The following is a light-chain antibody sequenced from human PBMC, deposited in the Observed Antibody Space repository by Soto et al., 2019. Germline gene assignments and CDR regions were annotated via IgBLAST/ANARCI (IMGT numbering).Light chain of an antibody. CDR1: QSISSW. CDR3: QQFSSYPLT. V-gene: IGKV1-5*01. CDR2: DAS. J-gene: IGKJ4*01. Sequence: DIQMTQSPSTLSASVGGRVTITCRASQSISSWLAWYQQKPGKAPKLLIYDASSRATGIPDRFSGGGSGTDFTLTISRLEPEDFAVYYCQQFSSYPLTFGGGTKV.